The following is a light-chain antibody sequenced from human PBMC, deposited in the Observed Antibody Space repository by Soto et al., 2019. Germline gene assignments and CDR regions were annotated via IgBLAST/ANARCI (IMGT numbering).Light chain of an antibody. CDR2: GAS. Sequence: EIVMTQSPATVSVSPGERVTLSCRASQSVSSNLAWYQQRPGQTPRLLIYGASPRATGIPATFSGSGSGTQFTLTISSLQSEDFAVYYCQQYNNWPLTFGGGTKVEIK. J-gene: IGKJ4*01. CDR1: QSVSSN. CDR3: QQYNNWPLT. V-gene: IGKV3-15*01.